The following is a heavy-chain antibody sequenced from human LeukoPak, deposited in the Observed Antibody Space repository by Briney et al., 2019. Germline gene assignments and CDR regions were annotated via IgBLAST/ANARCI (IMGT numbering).Heavy chain of an antibody. Sequence: GGSLRLSCAASGFTFNSYWMHWVRQAPGKGLVWLSRINNDGSRTNYADSVKGRFTISRDNAKNTLYLQMNSLGVEDTAVYYCLRVDGSSGKNWFDPWGQGTLVTVSS. CDR3: LRVDGSSGKNWFDP. J-gene: IGHJ5*02. CDR2: INNDGSRT. CDR1: GFTFNSYW. V-gene: IGHV3-74*01. D-gene: IGHD4-23*01.